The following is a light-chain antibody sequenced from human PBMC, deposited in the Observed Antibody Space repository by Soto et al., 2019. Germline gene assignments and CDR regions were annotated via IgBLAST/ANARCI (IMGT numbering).Light chain of an antibody. CDR2: AAS. CDR3: QQYNTYST. V-gene: IGKV1-9*01. Sequence: IQLTQSPSSLSTSVGDRVTITCRASQGISSNLAWYQQKPGIAPKLLIYAASTLKSGVPARFSGSGSGTEFTLTISSLQPDDFATYYCQQYNTYSTFGQGTRLEIK. CDR1: QGISSN. J-gene: IGKJ5*01.